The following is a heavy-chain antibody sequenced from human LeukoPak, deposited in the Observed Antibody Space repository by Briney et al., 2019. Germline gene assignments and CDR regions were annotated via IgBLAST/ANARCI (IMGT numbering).Heavy chain of an antibody. CDR1: GYSISSGYY. CDR2: IYHSGNT. D-gene: IGHD6-13*01. J-gene: IGHJ3*02. CDR3: SRVLGSSWYATDAFDI. Sequence: PSETLSLTCTVSGYSISSGYYWGWIRQPPGRVLERIGSIYHSGNTYYNPSLKSRVTISADTSKNQSYLKLSSLTAADTAVYYCSRVLGSSWYATDAFDIWGQGTMVTVS. V-gene: IGHV4-38-2*02.